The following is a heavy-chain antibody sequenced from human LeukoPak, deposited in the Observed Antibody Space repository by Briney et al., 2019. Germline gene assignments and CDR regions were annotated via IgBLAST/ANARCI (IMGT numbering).Heavy chain of an antibody. CDR3: ARDLSY. CDR2: ISYDGSNK. J-gene: IGHJ4*02. Sequence: GGSLRLSCAASGFTFSSYAMHWVRQAPGKGLEWVAVISYDGSNKYYADSVKGRFTISRDNSKNTLYLQMNSLRAEDTAVYYCARDLSYWGQGTLVTVSS. V-gene: IGHV3-30-3*01. D-gene: IGHD3-9*01. CDR1: GFTFSSYA.